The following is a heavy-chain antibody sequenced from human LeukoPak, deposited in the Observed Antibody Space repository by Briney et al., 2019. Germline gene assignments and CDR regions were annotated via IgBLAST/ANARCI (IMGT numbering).Heavy chain of an antibody. CDR1: GFTFSSYS. D-gene: IGHD3-3*02. CDR2: ISGSGDST. V-gene: IGHV3-23*01. CDR3: ARAPSNAHFDY. Sequence: GGSLRLSCAASGFTFSSYSMNWVRQAPGKGLEWVSGISGSGDSTYYADSVKGRFTISRDNSNNTVYLQMNSLRAEDTAVYYCARAPSNAHFDYWGQGTLVTVSS. J-gene: IGHJ4*02.